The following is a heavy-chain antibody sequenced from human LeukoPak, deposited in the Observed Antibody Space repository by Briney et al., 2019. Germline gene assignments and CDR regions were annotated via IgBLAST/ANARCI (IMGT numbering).Heavy chain of an antibody. CDR3: ARDLFPGIAVAGTLRNWFDP. CDR2: ISSSSSYI. CDR1: GFTFSSYS. Sequence: PGGSLRLSCAASGFTFSSYSMSWVRQAPGKGLEWVSSISSSSSYIYYADSVKGRFTISRDNTKNSLYLQMNSLRAEDTAVYYCARDLFPGIAVAGTLRNWFDPWGQGTLVTVSS. D-gene: IGHD6-19*01. J-gene: IGHJ5*02. V-gene: IGHV3-21*01.